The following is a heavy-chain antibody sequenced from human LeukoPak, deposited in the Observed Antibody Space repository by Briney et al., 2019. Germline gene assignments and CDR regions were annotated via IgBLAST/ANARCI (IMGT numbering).Heavy chain of an antibody. CDR2: IKRDGSEK. CDR3: ARARVYGSGKANAFDI. J-gene: IGHJ3*02. CDR1: GFTFSSYW. V-gene: IGHV3-7*05. D-gene: IGHD3-10*01. Sequence: PGGSLRLSCAASGFTFSSYWMSWVRQAPGKGLEWVANIKRDGSEKYYVDSVKGRFTISRDNAENSLYLQMNSLRAEDTAVYYCARARVYGSGKANAFDIWGQGTMVTVSS.